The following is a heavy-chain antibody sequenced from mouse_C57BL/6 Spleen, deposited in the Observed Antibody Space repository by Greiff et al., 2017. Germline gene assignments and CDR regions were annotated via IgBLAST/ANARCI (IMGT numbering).Heavy chain of an antibody. CDR3: ARSWGRDYYGSSDYAMDY. J-gene: IGHJ4*01. D-gene: IGHD1-1*01. Sequence: EVQLQQSGPELVKPGASVKISCKASGYSFTDYNMNWVKQSNGKSLEWIGVINPNYGTTSYNQKFKGKATLTVDQSSSTAYMQLNSLTSEDSAVYYWARSWGRDYYGSSDYAMDYWGQGTSVTVSS. V-gene: IGHV1-39*01. CDR1: GYSFTDYN. CDR2: INPNYGTT.